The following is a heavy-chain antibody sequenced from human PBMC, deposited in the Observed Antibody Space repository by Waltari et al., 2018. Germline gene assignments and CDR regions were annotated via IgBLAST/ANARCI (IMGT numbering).Heavy chain of an antibody. CDR2: IIPIFGTA. J-gene: IGHJ6*02. CDR3: ARDKPDYYDSSGYSYSYGMDV. Sequence: QVQLVQSGAEGKKPGSSVKVSCKASGGTFSSYAISWVRRAPGQGLEWMGGIIPIFGTANYAQKFQGRVTITADESTSTAYMELSSLRSEDTAVYYCARDKPDYYDSSGYSYSYGMDVWGQGTTVTVSS. V-gene: IGHV1-69*01. CDR1: GGTFSSYA. D-gene: IGHD3-22*01.